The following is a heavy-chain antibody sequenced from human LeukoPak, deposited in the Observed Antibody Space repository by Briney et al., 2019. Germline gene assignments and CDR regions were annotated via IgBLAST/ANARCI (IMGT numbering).Heavy chain of an antibody. CDR2: IYYSGST. CDR3: AREALGDWNDPMYYFDY. CDR1: GGSFSGYY. Sequence: PSETLSLTCAVYGGSFSGYYWSWIRQLPGKGLEWIGYIYYSGSTNYNPSLKSRVTISVDTSKNQFSLKLSSVTAADTAVYYCAREALGDWNDPMYYFDYWGQGTLVTVSS. J-gene: IGHJ4*02. V-gene: IGHV4-59*01. D-gene: IGHD1-1*01.